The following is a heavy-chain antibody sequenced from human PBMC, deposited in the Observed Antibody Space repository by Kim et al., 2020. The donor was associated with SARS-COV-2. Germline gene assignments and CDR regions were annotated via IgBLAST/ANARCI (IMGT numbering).Heavy chain of an antibody. CDR3: ARMEDSSSWYWTTFDY. V-gene: IGHV3-30-3*01. CDR2: ISYDGSNK. CDR1: GFTFSSYA. J-gene: IGHJ4*02. D-gene: IGHD6-13*01. Sequence: GGSLRLSCAASGFTFSSYAMHWVRQAPGKGLEWVAVISYDGSNKYYADSVKGRFTISRDNSKNTLYLQMNSLRAEDTAVYYCARMEDSSSWYWTTFDYWGQGTLVTVSS.